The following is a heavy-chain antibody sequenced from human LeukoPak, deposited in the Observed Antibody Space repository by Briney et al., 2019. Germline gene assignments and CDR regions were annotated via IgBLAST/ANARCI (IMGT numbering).Heavy chain of an antibody. D-gene: IGHD2-15*01. J-gene: IGHJ4*02. CDR1: GFSLSSYS. CDR3: VRVKGSYFDY. CDR2: ISSSGSAI. Sequence: PRGALRVSCAAPGFSLSSYSINCVRQALGGGVEWVSYISSSGSAIYYVDSVKGRFTLSRDNAKNSLFLQMNSPRAEDTAVYYCVRVKGSYFDYWGQGALVTVSS. V-gene: IGHV3-48*01.